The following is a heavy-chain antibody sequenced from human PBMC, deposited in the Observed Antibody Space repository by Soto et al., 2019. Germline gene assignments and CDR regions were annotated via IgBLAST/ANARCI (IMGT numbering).Heavy chain of an antibody. CDR2: IYHSGST. D-gene: IGHD6-19*01. CDR1: SGSISSSNW. V-gene: IGHV4-4*02. Sequence: QVQLQESGPGLVKPSGTLSLTCAVSSGSISSSNWWSWVRQPPGKGMEWIGEIYHSGSTNYIPSLKSRVTISVDKSKNRFSLKLSSVTAADTAVYYCARAFSSGWSLGVDYWGQGTLVTVSS. J-gene: IGHJ4*02. CDR3: ARAFSSGWSLGVDY.